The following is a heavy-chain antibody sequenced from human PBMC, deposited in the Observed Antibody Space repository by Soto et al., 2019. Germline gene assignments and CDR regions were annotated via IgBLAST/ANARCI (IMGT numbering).Heavy chain of an antibody. CDR3: ARADIVVVPAAPTYYYYYYGMDV. CDR2: IYHSGST. V-gene: IGHV4-4*02. J-gene: IGHJ6*02. D-gene: IGHD2-2*01. Sequence: SETLSLTCAVSGGSISSSNWWSWVRQPPGKGLEWIGEIYHSGSTNYNPSLKSRVTISVDKSKNQFSLKLSSVTAADTAVYYCARADIVVVPAAPTYYYYYYGMDVWGQGTTVTVSS. CDR1: GGSISSSNW.